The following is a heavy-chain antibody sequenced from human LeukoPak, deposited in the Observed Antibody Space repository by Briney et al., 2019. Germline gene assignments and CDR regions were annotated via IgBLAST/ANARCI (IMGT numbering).Heavy chain of an antibody. Sequence: SETMSLTCAVYGGSFSGCYWGWIRQPPGKGMEWIGEINHSGSTNYNPSLKSRVTISVDTSKNQLSLKLSSVTAADTAVYYCARGKELLRWPKSVDYWGQGTMVTVSS. CDR2: INHSGST. D-gene: IGHD4-23*01. CDR1: GGSFSGCY. J-gene: IGHJ4*02. V-gene: IGHV4-34*01. CDR3: ARGKELLRWPKSVDY.